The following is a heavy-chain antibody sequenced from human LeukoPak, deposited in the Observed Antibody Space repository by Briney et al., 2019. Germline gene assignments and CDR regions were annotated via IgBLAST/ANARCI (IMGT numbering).Heavy chain of an antibody. Sequence: GGSLRLSCAASGFTFSSYAMHWVRQAPGKGLEYVSAISSAGGSTYYANSVKGRFTISRDNSKSTLFLQMDSLRAEDMAVYYCARVFYDSSGYYYDYWSQGTLVTVSS. CDR2: ISSAGGST. D-gene: IGHD3-22*01. V-gene: IGHV3-64*01. CDR3: ARVFYDSSGYYYDY. J-gene: IGHJ4*02. CDR1: GFTFSSYA.